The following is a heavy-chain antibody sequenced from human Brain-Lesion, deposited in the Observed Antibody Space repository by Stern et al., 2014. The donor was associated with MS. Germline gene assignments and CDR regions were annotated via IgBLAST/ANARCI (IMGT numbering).Heavy chain of an antibody. J-gene: IGHJ5*02. Sequence: QVQLVESGPGLVKPSQNLSLTCSVSDGSISSGDYYWSWIRQPPGKGLEWIGYIYYSGRTYYNPSLGDTNYNPSLESRVTISVDASKNQFSLKLTSVTAADTAVYYCARALQPYYFGTNGAWGQGTLVTVSS. CDR1: DGSISSGDYY. CDR2: IYYSGRT. CDR3: ARALQPYYFGTNGA. D-gene: IGHD3-10*01. V-gene: IGHV4-30-4*01.